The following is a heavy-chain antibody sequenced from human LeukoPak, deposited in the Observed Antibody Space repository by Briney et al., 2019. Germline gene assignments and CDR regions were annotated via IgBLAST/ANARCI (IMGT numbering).Heavy chain of an antibody. D-gene: IGHD4-4*01. Sequence: GSLRLSCAASGFTFSDYYMSWIRQAPGKGLEWVSYISSSGSTIYYADFVKGRFTISRDNAKNSLYLQMNSLRAEDTAVYYCARDTALRSKGEGDKGYYYYYGMDVWGQGTTVTVSS. CDR1: GFTFSDYY. J-gene: IGHJ6*02. CDR3: ARDTALRSKGEGDKGYYYYYGMDV. V-gene: IGHV3-11*01. CDR2: ISSSGSTI.